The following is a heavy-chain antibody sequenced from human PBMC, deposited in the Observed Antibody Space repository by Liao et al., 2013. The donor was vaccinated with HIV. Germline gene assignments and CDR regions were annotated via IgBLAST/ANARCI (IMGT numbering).Heavy chain of an antibody. D-gene: IGHD1-14*01. CDR3: ARRTLGPDYYYYYMDV. Sequence: QVRLQESGPGLVKPSQTLSLTCTVSGDLIRRDNYYWTWIRQPAGKGLEWIGHIYTGMSTTGTTNYNPSLKSRVSISADTSSNHVSLKLTSVTAADTAVYYCARRTLGPDYYYYYMDVWGKGTTVTVSS. CDR1: GDLIRRDNYY. J-gene: IGHJ6*03. CDR2: IYTGMSTTGTT. V-gene: IGHV4-61*02.